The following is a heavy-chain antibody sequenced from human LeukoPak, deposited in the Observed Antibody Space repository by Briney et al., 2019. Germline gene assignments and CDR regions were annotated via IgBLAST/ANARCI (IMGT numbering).Heavy chain of an antibody. CDR3: VTDQTGRHPYFFDY. CDR1: GFNFSTYW. V-gene: IGHV3-7*01. Sequence: GGSLRLSCTASGFNFSTYWMTWVRQVPGKWLEWVANIKEDGSEIYCVDAVKGRFSISRDNAKTSLYLQMHSLSVADTGLYYCVTDQTGRHPYFFDYWGQGTLVTVSS. D-gene: IGHD3-10*01. J-gene: IGHJ4*02. CDR2: IKEDGSEI.